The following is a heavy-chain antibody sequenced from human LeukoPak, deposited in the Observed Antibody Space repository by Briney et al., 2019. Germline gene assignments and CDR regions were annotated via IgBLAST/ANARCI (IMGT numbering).Heavy chain of an antibody. Sequence: ASVKVSCKASGYTFTDYYMHWVRQAPGQGLEWMGWINANNGDTNYEQKFQGRFTVTRDTSISTGYMELGNLRSDDTAVYFCARQPLSSSWTPIDSWGRGTLVTVSS. CDR2: INANNGDT. J-gene: IGHJ4*02. CDR1: GYTFTDYY. CDR3: ARQPLSSSWTPIDS. V-gene: IGHV1-2*02. D-gene: IGHD6-13*01.